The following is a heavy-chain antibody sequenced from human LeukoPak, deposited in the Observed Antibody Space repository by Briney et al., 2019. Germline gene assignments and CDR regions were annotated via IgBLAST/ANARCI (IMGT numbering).Heavy chain of an antibody. V-gene: IGHV3-30*04. J-gene: IGHJ4*02. Sequence: PGSSLTLSCVASGFTFSSDAMHWLRPAPGKELEWVAFIRYDGINKYYSDSVKGRFTISRDNAKNSLYLQMNSPRAEDTAVYYWARDPIEDYYDSSGYFDYWGQGTLVTVSS. CDR2: IRYDGINK. CDR1: GFTFSSDA. CDR3: ARDPIEDYYDSSGYFDY. D-gene: IGHD3-22*01.